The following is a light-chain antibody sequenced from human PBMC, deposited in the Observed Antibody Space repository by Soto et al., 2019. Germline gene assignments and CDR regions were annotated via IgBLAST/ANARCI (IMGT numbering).Light chain of an antibody. Sequence: DIQMTQSPSTLSASVGDRVPITCRASQSISSWLAWYQQKPGKAPKLLIYDVFSLASGVPSRFSGSGSGTEFTLTIRSLQPDDFATYYCQQYNTNSGTFGQGTKVDI. CDR1: QSISSW. CDR3: QQYNTNSGT. J-gene: IGKJ1*01. V-gene: IGKV1-5*01. CDR2: DVF.